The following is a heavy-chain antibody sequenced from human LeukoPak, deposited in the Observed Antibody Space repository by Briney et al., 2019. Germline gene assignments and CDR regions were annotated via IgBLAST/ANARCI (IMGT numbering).Heavy chain of an antibody. J-gene: IGHJ6*02. CDR1: GGTFSSYA. CDR3: AGSYCGGDCHRGYYYYGMDV. D-gene: IGHD2-21*02. CDR2: TIPIFGIA. Sequence: SVKVSCKASGGTFSSYAISWVRQAPGQGLEWMGRTIPIFGIANYAQKFQGRVTITADKSTSTAYMELSSLRSEDTAVYYCAGSYCGGDCHRGYYYYGMDVWGQGTTVTVSS. V-gene: IGHV1-69*04.